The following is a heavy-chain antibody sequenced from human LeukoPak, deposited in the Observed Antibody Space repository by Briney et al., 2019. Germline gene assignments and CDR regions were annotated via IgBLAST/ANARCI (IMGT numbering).Heavy chain of an antibody. CDR1: GYTLTELS. CDR2: LDPEDGET. CDR3: ARVRDCSSTSCYEGFYYYMDV. Sequence: GASVKVSCKVSGYTLTELSMHWVRQAPGKGLEWMGGLDPEDGETIYAQKFQGRVTITRNTSISTAYMELSSLRSEDTAVYYCARVRDCSSTSCYEGFYYYMDVWGKGTTVTVSS. D-gene: IGHD2-2*01. J-gene: IGHJ6*03. V-gene: IGHV1-24*01.